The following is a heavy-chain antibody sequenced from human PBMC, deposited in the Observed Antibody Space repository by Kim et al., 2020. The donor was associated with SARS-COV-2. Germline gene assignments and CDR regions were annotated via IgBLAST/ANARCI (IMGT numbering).Heavy chain of an antibody. D-gene: IGHD1-1*01. J-gene: IGHJ4*02. CDR3: ARDGTTRNGGYYFDY. Sequence: QRFQGRVTTTRDTSASTAYMGLSSLRSEDTAVYYCARDGTTRNGGYYFDYWGQGALVTVSS. V-gene: IGHV1-3*01.